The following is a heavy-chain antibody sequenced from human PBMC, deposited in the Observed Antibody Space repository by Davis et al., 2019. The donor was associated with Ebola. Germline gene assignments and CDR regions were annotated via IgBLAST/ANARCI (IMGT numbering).Heavy chain of an antibody. D-gene: IGHD6-19*01. Sequence: ASVKVSCKASGYTFTSYGISWVRQAPGQGLEWMGWISAYNGNTNYAQKFQGRVTMTRDTSIRTAYMELSGLRSEDTAVYYCARTAVTGIGFDSWGQGTLVTVSS. CDR1: GYTFTSYG. J-gene: IGHJ5*01. CDR2: ISAYNGNT. CDR3: ARTAVTGIGFDS. V-gene: IGHV1-18*01.